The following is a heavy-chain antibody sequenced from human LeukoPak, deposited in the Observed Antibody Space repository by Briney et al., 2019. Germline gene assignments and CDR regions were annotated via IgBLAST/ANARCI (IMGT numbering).Heavy chain of an antibody. CDR3: ARGLYLTTRGGAAAGFLDY. V-gene: IGHV4-39*07. CDR2: IYYTGTT. Sequence: SETLSLTCTVSGVSISSSNSYWAWIRQPPGKGLEWLGSIYYTGTTYYNPSLNSRVTISVDTSKNQFSLRLSSVTAADTAVYYCARGLYLTTRGGAAAGFLDYWGQGNLVTVSS. D-gene: IGHD6-13*01. CDR1: GVSISSSNSY. J-gene: IGHJ4*02.